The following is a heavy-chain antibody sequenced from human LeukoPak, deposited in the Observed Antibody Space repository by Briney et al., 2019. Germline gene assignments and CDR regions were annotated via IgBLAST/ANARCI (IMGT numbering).Heavy chain of an antibody. CDR1: GFIFSDFA. Sequence: GGSLRLSCAASGFIFSDFAMHWVRQAPGKGLEWVALISYDGSHTYYADSMKGRFTISRDNSRNVLYLQMTSLRGDDSAVYYCAREEQELVRDYYYYMDVWGKGTTVTVSS. J-gene: IGHJ6*03. D-gene: IGHD6-13*01. V-gene: IGHV3-30*01. CDR2: ISYDGSHT. CDR3: AREEQELVRDYYYYMDV.